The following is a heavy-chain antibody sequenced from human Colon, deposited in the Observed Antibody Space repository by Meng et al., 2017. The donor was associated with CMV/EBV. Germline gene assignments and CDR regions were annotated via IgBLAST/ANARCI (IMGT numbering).Heavy chain of an antibody. D-gene: IGHD3-16*01. CDR3: ARGMGGLGYYFDS. V-gene: IGHV1-2*06. Sequence: QVQLVQSGAEVREPGASVKVSCKASGYTFTDYNIHWVRQAPGQGLQWVGRINPNSGGTNYAQKFRGRVTMTTDTSITTAYMELSRLRSDDTAVYYCARGMGGLGYYFDSWGQGTLVTVSS. CDR2: INPNSGGT. J-gene: IGHJ4*02. CDR1: GYTFTDYN.